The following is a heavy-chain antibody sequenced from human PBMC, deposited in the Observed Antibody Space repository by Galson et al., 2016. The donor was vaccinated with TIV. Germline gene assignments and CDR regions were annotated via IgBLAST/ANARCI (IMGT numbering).Heavy chain of an antibody. V-gene: IGHV4-61*08. CDR2: ADGGSP. CDR3: ATYYVGMGGEGY. J-gene: IGHJ4*02. D-gene: IGHD3-10*02. Sequence: GASVRSDGYHWSWIRQPPGKGLEWIGYADGGSPNYNPALRSRITISTDTSQNQFSLRLASVTAADTAVYFCATYYVGMGGEGYWGQGTLVTVSS. CDR1: GASVRSDGYH.